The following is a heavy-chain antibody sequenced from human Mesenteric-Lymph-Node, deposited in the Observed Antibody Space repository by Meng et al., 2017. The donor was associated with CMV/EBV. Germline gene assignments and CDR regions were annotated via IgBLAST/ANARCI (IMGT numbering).Heavy chain of an antibody. CDR1: GYTFTSYD. CDR3: AREGGIAAALLDY. D-gene: IGHD6-13*01. V-gene: IGHV1-8*03. CDR2: MNPNSSNT. J-gene: IGHJ4*02. Sequence: ASVKVSCKASGYTFTSYDINWVRQATGQGLEWMGWMNPNSSNTGYAQKFQGRVTITRNTSISTAYMELSSLRSEDTAVYYCAREGGIAAALLDYWGQGTLVTVSS.